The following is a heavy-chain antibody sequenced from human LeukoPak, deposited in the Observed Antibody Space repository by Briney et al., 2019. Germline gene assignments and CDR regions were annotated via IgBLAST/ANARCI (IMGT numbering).Heavy chain of an antibody. V-gene: IGHV1-24*01. CDR1: GYTLTELS. D-gene: IGHD3-9*01. J-gene: IGHJ4*02. CDR3: ATNILTGYYTPDYFDY. CDR2: FDPEDGET. Sequence: GASVKVSCKVSGYTLTELSMHWVRRAPGKGLEWMGGFDPEDGETIYAQKFQGRVTMTEDTPTDTAYMELSSLRSEDTAVYYCATNILTGYYTPDYFDYWGQGTLVTVSS.